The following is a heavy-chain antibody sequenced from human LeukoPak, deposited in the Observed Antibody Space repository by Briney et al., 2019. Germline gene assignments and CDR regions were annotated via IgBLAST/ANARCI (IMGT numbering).Heavy chain of an antibody. J-gene: IGHJ4*02. V-gene: IGHV3-66*01. CDR1: GFTFSSNY. CDR2: IYSGGST. Sequence: GGSLRLSCAASGFTFSSNYMSWVRRAPGKGLAWVSVIYSGGSTYYADSVKGRFTIFRDNSKNTLYLQMNSLRAEDTAVYYCARENEWLRSFDYWGQGTLVTVSS. D-gene: IGHD5-12*01. CDR3: ARENEWLRSFDY.